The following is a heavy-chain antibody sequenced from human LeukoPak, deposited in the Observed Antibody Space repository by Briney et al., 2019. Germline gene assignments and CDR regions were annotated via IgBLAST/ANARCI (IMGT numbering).Heavy chain of an antibody. Sequence: GGSLRLSCVASGFTFSDYAMIWVRQAPGKGLEWASPMSGSGGSTYYADSVKGRFTISRDNSKNTLSLQMNSLRAEDTAVYYCAKRYTGNSGLYNFDYWGQGTLVTVSS. D-gene: IGHD1-26*01. CDR1: GFTFSDYA. J-gene: IGHJ4*02. CDR3: AKRYTGNSGLYNFDY. V-gene: IGHV3-23*01. CDR2: MSGSGGST.